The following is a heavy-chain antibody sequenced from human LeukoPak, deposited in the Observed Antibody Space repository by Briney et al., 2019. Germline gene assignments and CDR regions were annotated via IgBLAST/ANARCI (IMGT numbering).Heavy chain of an antibody. CDR1: GYSFASHW. CDR3: ASGVKAIQLWPCFDY. V-gene: IGHV5-51*01. CDR2: IYPGDSDT. J-gene: IGHJ4*02. Sequence: GESLKISCKGSGYSFASHWIGWVRQMPGKGLEWMGIIYPGDSDTRYSPSFQGQVTISADKSISTAYLQWSGLKASDTAMYYCASGVKAIQLWPCFDYWGQGTLVTVSS. D-gene: IGHD5-18*01.